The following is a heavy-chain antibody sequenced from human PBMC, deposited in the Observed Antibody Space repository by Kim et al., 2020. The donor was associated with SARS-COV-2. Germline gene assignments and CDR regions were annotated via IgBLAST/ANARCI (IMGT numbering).Heavy chain of an antibody. CDR2: FDPEDGET. J-gene: IGHJ4*02. Sequence: ASVKVSCKVSGYTLTELSMHWVRQAPGKGLEWMGGFDPEDGETIYAQKFQGRVTMTEDTSTDTAYMELSSLRSEDTAVYYCATSFTMTDLFDYWGQGTLVTVSS. CDR1: GYTLTELS. V-gene: IGHV1-24*01. CDR3: ATSFTMTDLFDY. D-gene: IGHD3-22*01.